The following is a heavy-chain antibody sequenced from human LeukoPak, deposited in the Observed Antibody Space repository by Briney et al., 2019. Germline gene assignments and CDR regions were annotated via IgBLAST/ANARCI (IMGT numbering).Heavy chain of an antibody. CDR1: GFTFSSYA. CDR2: IRGSGRTT. Sequence: GGSLRLSCAASGFTFSSYAMYWVRQAPGKGLEWVSVIRGSGRTTYYADSVKGRFTISRDNSKNTLYLQMNSLRAEDTAVYYCAKGGRQQLVRSYFDYWGQGTLVTVSS. CDR3: AKGGRQQLVRSYFDY. J-gene: IGHJ4*02. D-gene: IGHD6-13*01. V-gene: IGHV3-23*01.